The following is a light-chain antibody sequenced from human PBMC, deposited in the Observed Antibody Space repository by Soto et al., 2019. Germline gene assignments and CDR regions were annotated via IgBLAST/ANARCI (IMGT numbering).Light chain of an antibody. J-gene: IGLJ1*01. CDR2: EGS. V-gene: IGLV2-23*03. Sequence: QSSLTQPASVSGSPGQSITISCTGTSSDVGSYNLVSWYRQHPGTAPKLMIYEGSKRPSGVSNRFSGSKSGNTASLTISGLQAEDEADYYCCSYAGSSSLVYVFGTGTKVTVL. CDR1: SSDVGSYNL. CDR3: CSYAGSSSLVYV.